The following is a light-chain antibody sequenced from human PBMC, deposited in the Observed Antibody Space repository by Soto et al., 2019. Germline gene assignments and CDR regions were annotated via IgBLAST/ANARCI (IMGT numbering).Light chain of an antibody. CDR2: AAS. J-gene: IGKJ2*01. CDR3: QQSNSAPVT. V-gene: IGKV1-39*01. CDR1: QNISSS. Sequence: DIQMTQSPSSLSASIGDRVTITCRASQNISSSLNWFQQKPGEAPKLLIQAASSLQSGVPSRFSGSGSGTDFTLTINSLQPEDFAVYYCQQSNSAPVTFGQGTKL.